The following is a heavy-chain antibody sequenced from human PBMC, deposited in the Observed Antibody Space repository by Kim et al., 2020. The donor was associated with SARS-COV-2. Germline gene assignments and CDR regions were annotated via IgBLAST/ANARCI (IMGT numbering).Heavy chain of an antibody. Sequence: GGSLRLSCEVSGLNFKVYWMTWVRRTPGKRLEWVGQIRSEGGGGTADYAASVKGRFFISRDDSRNMVYLQMSRLTTEDTAVYYCYTVKGPPPLRVLDYWG. CDR2: IRSEGGGGTA. J-gene: IGHJ4*01. CDR1: GLNFKVYW. CDR3: YTVKGPPPLRVLDY. V-gene: IGHV3-15*01.